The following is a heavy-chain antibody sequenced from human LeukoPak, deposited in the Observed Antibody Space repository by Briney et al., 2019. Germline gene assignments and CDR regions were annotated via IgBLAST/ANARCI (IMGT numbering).Heavy chain of an antibody. CDR3: ARDARCSSTSCYLRLYYYYYMDV. V-gene: IGHV1-18*01. J-gene: IGHJ6*03. CDR1: GYTFTSYG. CDR2: ISAYNGNT. Sequence: ASVKVSCKASGYTFTSYGISWVRQAPGQGLEWMGWISAYNGNTNYAQKLLVRVTMTTDTSTSTAYMELRSLRSDDTAVYYCARDARCSSTSCYLRLYYYYYMDVWGKGTTVTVSS. D-gene: IGHD2-2*01.